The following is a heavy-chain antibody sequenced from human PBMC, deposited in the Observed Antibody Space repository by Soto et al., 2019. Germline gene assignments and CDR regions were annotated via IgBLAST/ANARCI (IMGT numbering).Heavy chain of an antibody. D-gene: IGHD3-9*01. CDR3: VRGAPATYDLLTGYYKRRGDAFDI. CDR2: INHSGST. Sequence: ETLSLTCAVYVGSFSAYYWSWIRQPPGKGLEWIGEINHSGSTNYNPSLKSRVTISVDTSKNQSSLKLNSVTAADTAVYYCVRGAPATYDLLTGYYKRRGDAFDIWDQGTVVTVSS. CDR1: VGSFSAYY. V-gene: IGHV4-34*01. J-gene: IGHJ3*02.